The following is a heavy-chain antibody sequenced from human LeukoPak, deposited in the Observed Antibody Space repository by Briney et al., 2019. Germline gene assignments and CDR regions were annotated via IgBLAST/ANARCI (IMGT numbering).Heavy chain of an antibody. CDR3: APEGGYSYDY. V-gene: IGHV3-74*01. CDR2: INSDGSTT. J-gene: IGHJ4*02. Sequence: GGSLRLSCAASGFAFNIYWMHWVRQVPGKGLVWVSRINSDGSTTDYADAVKGRFTISRDNAKNTVYLELNSLRAEDTAVYYCAPEGGYSYDYWGQGTLVTVSS. D-gene: IGHD5-18*01. CDR1: GFAFNIYW.